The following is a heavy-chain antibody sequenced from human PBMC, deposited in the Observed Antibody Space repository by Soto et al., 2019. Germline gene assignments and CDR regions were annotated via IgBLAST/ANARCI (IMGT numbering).Heavy chain of an antibody. CDR2: ISSSSSTI. CDR3: ATQVHSKYSSSSHHYYGSGSYSESSNLRHY. J-gene: IGHJ4*02. D-gene: IGHD3-10*01. Sequence: GGSLILSCAASGFTFSSYSMNWVRQAPGKGLEWVSYISSSSSTIYYADSVKGRFTISRDNAKNSLYLQMNSLRAEDTAVYYCATQVHSKYSSSSHHYYGSGSYSESSNLRHYWGQGTLVTVSS. CDR1: GFTFSSYS. V-gene: IGHV3-48*01.